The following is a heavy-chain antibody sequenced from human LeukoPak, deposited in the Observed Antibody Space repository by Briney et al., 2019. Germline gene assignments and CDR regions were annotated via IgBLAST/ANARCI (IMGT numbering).Heavy chain of an antibody. CDR2: ITTNGGST. J-gene: IGHJ6*03. V-gene: IGHV3-23*01. Sequence: GGSLRLSCAASGFTFSSYAMSWVRQAPGKGLEWVSSITTNGGSTFYADSVKGRFTISRDNAKNSLYLQMNSLRAEDTAVYYCAREPLFMDVWGKGTTATVSS. CDR3: AREPLFMDV. CDR1: GFTFSSYA.